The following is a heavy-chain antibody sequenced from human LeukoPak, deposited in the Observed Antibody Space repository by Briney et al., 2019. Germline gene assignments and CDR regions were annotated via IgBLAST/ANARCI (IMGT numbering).Heavy chain of an antibody. CDR1: GFTFSSYW. V-gene: IGHV3-7*03. CDR3: AKEMVRGVIIIGRGMDV. CDR2: IKQDGSEK. D-gene: IGHD3-10*01. Sequence: GGSLRLSCAASGFTFSSYWMSWVRQAPGKGLEWVANIKQDGSEKYYVDSVKGRFTISRDNDKNSLYLQMSSLRAEDTALYYRAKEMVRGVIIIGRGMDVWGQGTTVTVSS. J-gene: IGHJ6*02.